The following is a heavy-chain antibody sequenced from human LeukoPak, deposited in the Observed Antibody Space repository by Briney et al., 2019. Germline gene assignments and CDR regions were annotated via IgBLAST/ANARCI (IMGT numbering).Heavy chain of an antibody. V-gene: IGHV3-48*01. Sequence: GGSLRLSCAASGFTFSSYWMSWVRQAPGKGLEWISYISGGSDTHTYADSVKGRFTISRDNAKNSLYLEMSNLRAEDTAVYYCARDAFRGYQFDPWGQGALVTVSS. D-gene: IGHD5-12*01. CDR1: GFTFSSYW. CDR3: ARDAFRGYQFDP. J-gene: IGHJ5*02. CDR2: ISGGSDTH.